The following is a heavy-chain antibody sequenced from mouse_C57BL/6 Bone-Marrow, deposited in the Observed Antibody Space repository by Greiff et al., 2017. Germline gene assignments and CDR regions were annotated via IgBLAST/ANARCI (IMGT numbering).Heavy chain of an antibody. V-gene: IGHV1-81*01. CDR1: GYTFTSYG. J-gene: IGHJ3*01. Sequence: QVQLKESGAELARPGASVKLSCKASGYTFTSYGISWVKQRTGQGLEWIGEIYPRSGNTYYNEQFKGKATLTADKSSSTAYMELRSLTSEYSAVDFCARLGGAWFAYWGQGTLVTVSA. CDR3: ARLGGAWFAY. D-gene: IGHD4-1*01. CDR2: IYPRSGNT.